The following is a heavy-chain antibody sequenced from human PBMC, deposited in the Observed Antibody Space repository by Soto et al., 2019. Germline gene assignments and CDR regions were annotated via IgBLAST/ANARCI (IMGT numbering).Heavy chain of an antibody. V-gene: IGHV1-46*01. Sequence: ASVKVSCKASGFTFSRYCMHWVRQAPGQGLEWMGLINPSGVSTNYAQKFQGRVTLTRDTSTSTVSMELSSLRSEDTAVYYCARDNSESNSWWFDPWGQGTLVTVSS. CDR2: INPSGVST. J-gene: IGHJ5*02. CDR3: ARDNSESNSWWFDP. CDR1: GFTFSRYC. D-gene: IGHD1-26*01.